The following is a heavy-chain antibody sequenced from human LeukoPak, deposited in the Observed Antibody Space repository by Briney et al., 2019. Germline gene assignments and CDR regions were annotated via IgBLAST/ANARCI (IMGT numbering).Heavy chain of an antibody. Sequence: SETLSLTCTVSGGSISSSNYFWGWIPQPPGKGVEWIGSVYYSGSAYYNPSLKSRVTISVDTSKNQFSLKLSSVTAADTAVYYCARQKYYYGSGSPQDKDYFDYWGQGTLVTVSA. J-gene: IGHJ4*02. CDR3: ARQKYYYGSGSPQDKDYFDY. D-gene: IGHD3-10*01. CDR2: VYYSGSA. CDR1: GGSISSSNYF. V-gene: IGHV4-39*01.